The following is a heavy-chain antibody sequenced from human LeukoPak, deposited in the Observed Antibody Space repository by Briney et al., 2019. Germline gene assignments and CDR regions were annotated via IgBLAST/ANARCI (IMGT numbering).Heavy chain of an antibody. CDR1: GGSITSYY. D-gene: IGHD3-10*01. CDR3: ARDTWEGSGSYWAD. J-gene: IGHJ4*02. V-gene: IGHV4-4*07. CDR2: IYSSGIT. Sequence: SETLSLTCSVSGGSITSYYWSWIRRPAGKGLEWIGRIYSSGITNYSPSLKRRVTMSVDTSKNQFSLKLTSVTAADTAVYYCARDTWEGSGSYWADWGQGILVTVSS.